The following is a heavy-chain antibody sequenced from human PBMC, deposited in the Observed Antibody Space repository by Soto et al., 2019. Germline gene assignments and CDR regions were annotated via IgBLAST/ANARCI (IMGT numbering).Heavy chain of an antibody. J-gene: IGHJ6*02. CDR3: ARAFGCSGTTCFESGGYYYYAMDV. D-gene: IGHD2-2*01. CDR1: GFTFTNNA. V-gene: IGHV3-30*03. CDR2: MSYDGSKK. Sequence: QVQLVESGGGVVQPGRSLRLSCTASGFTFTNNAMHWVRQAPGKGLEWVAVMSYDGSKKYYAESVKGRFTISRDNSKNTLYVQMNSLRAEDTAVYYCARAFGCSGTTCFESGGYYYYAMDVWGQGTTVTVS.